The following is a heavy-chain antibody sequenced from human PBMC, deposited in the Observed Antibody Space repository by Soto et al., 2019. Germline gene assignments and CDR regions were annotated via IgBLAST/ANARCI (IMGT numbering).Heavy chain of an antibody. Sequence: QVQLVQSGAEVKKPGSSVKVSCEASGGTFSGHAISWVRQAPGQGPEWMVGLIPLFGTTQHAQNFQGRLTITADKSTSTAYMELTSLRFEDTAIYYCARGPNWGYRFDSWGQGTLVTVSS. CDR1: GGTFSGHA. D-gene: IGHD7-27*01. J-gene: IGHJ4*02. CDR2: LIPLFGTT. V-gene: IGHV1-69*06. CDR3: ARGPNWGYRFDS.